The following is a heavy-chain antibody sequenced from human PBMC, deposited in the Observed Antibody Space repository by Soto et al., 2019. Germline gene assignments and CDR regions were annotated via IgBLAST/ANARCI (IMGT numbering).Heavy chain of an antibody. J-gene: IGHJ4*02. Sequence: QVQLQESGPGLVKPSETLSLTCTVSGGSISNFYWSWIRQPPGKGLEWIGYIYYSGTTSYNPSLNCRVTLSVDTYKNQISLKLNSVSAADTAVYYCARESYYGSGATVVGYWGLGTLVTVSS. D-gene: IGHD3-10*01. CDR2: IYYSGTT. CDR1: GGSISNFY. CDR3: ARESYYGSGATVVGY. V-gene: IGHV4-59*01.